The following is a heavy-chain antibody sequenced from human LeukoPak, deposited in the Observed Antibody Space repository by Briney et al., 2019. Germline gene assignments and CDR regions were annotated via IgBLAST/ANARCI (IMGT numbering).Heavy chain of an antibody. J-gene: IGHJ5*02. V-gene: IGHV3-23*01. Sequence: PGGSLRLSCAASGFTFSSYAMSWVRQAPGKGLEWVSAISGSGGSTYYADSVKGRFTISRDNSKNTLYLQMNSLRAEDTAVYYCAREDGVHGSENWFDPWGQGTLVTVSS. CDR2: ISGSGGST. D-gene: IGHD3-16*01. CDR3: AREDGVHGSENWFDP. CDR1: GFTFSSYA.